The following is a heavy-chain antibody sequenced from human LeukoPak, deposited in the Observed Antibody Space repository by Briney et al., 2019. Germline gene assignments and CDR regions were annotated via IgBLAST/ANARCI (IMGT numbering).Heavy chain of an antibody. D-gene: IGHD3-10*01. CDR3: ARRVGYYGSGSYYRWFDP. CDR1: GGSISIYY. CDR2: IYTSGST. V-gene: IGHV4-4*07. J-gene: IGHJ5*02. Sequence: SETLSLTCTVSGGSISIYYWSWIRQPAGKGLEWIGRIYTSGSTNYTPSLKSRVTISVDTSKNQFSLKLSSVTAADTAVYYCARRVGYYGSGSYYRWFDPWGQGTLVTVSS.